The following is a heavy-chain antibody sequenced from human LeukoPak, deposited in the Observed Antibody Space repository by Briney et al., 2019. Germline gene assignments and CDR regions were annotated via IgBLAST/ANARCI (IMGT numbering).Heavy chain of an antibody. Sequence: GGSLRLSCAASGFTFSNFNMNWVRQAPGKGLEWISYISSSCSTIYYADSVKGRFTISRDNAKNSLYLQMNSLRAEDTAVYYCARASITSGAPPAVCGFDPWGQGTLVTVSS. CDR1: GFTFSNFN. CDR3: ARASITSGAPPAVCGFDP. D-gene: IGHD2-2*01. J-gene: IGHJ5*02. V-gene: IGHV3-48*01. CDR2: ISSSCSTI.